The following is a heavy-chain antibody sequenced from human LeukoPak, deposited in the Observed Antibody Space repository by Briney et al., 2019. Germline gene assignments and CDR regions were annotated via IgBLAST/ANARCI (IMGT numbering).Heavy chain of an antibody. Sequence: GGSLRLSCAASGFTFNIYAMNWVRQAPGKGLEWVSVISGSGDSTYYADSVKGRFTISRDNSKNTLYLQMNSLRAEDTAVYYCARSPVGTLGVCFDYWGQGTLVTVSS. CDR3: ARSPVGTLGVCFDY. V-gene: IGHV3-23*01. CDR1: GFTFNIYA. J-gene: IGHJ4*02. CDR2: ISGSGDST. D-gene: IGHD2-21*01.